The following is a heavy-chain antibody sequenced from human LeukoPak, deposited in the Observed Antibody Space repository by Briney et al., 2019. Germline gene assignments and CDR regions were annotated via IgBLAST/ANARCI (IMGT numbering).Heavy chain of an antibody. J-gene: IGHJ4*02. CDR2: INSGESST. D-gene: IGHD4-11*01. CDR1: GFTFSSYW. CDR3: ARVRDDYTYFDC. V-gene: IGHV3-74*01. Sequence: GGSLRLSCAASGFTFSSYWMHWVRQAPGKGLVWVSRINSGESSTNYADSVRGRFTISRDNAKSTLYLQMNSLRAEDTAVYYCARVRDDYTYFDCWGQGTLVTVSS.